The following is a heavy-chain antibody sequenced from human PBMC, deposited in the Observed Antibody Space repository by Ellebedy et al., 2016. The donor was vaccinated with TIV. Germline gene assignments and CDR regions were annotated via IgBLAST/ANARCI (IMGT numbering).Heavy chain of an antibody. V-gene: IGHV3-30*18. CDR1: GISLSDYG. CDR3: AKDRYGSGSYSTGMDV. D-gene: IGHD3-10*01. Sequence: GESLKISXAASGISLSDYGMHWVRQAPGKGLEWVAVISYDGNNKDYVDSVKGRFTISRDNSKNTLYVQMDSLRTEDTAVYHCAKDRYGSGSYSTGMDVWGEGTTVTVSS. J-gene: IGHJ6*04. CDR2: ISYDGNNK.